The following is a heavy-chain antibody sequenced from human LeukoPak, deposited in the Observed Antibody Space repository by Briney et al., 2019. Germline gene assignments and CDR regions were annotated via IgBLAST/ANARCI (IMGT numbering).Heavy chain of an antibody. CDR3: ARLIIAVAGTAIDY. CDR1: GYTFTGYY. Sequence: ASVKVSCKASGYTFTGYYMHWVRQAPGQGLEWMGRINPNSGGTNYAQKFQGRVTTTRDTSISTAYMELSRLRSDDTAVYYCARLIIAVAGTAIDYWGQGTLVTVSS. V-gene: IGHV1-2*06. CDR2: INPNSGGT. J-gene: IGHJ4*02. D-gene: IGHD6-19*01.